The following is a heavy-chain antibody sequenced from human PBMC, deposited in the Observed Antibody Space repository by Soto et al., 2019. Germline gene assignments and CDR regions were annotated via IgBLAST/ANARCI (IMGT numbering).Heavy chain of an antibody. D-gene: IGHD6-13*01. Sequence: QVQLVESGGGVVQPGRSLRLSCAASGFTFSSYAMHWVRQAPGKGLEWVAVISYDGSNKYYADSVKGRFTISRDNSKNTLYLQMNSLRAEDTAVYYCARENPNSSHPPWWGQGTLVTVSS. CDR1: GFTFSSYA. CDR2: ISYDGSNK. J-gene: IGHJ4*02. V-gene: IGHV3-30-3*01. CDR3: ARENPNSSHPPW.